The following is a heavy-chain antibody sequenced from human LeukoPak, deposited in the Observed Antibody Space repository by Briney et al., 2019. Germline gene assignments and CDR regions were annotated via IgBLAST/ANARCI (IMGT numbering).Heavy chain of an antibody. CDR2: INPSGGST. Sequence: ASVKVSCKASGYAFTSYYMHWVRQAPGQGLEWMGIINPSGGSTSYAQKFQGRVTMTRDTSTSTVYMELSSLRSEDTAVYYCARTIEGGDAFHIWGQGTMVTVSS. D-gene: IGHD1-26*01. CDR1: GYAFTSYY. V-gene: IGHV1-46*01. J-gene: IGHJ3*02. CDR3: ARTIEGGDAFHI.